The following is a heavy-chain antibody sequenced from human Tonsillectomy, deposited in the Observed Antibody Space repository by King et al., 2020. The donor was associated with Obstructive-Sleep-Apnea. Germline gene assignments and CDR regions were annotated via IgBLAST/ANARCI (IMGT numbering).Heavy chain of an antibody. V-gene: IGHV4-30-4*01. D-gene: IGHD4-17*01. CDR1: GGSISSGDYY. CDR3: ARDSGVLYGDFDAFDI. J-gene: IGHJ3*02. Sequence: VQLQESGPGLVKPSQTLSLTCTVSGGSISSGDYYWSWIRQPPGKGLEWIGYIVYSGSTYYNPSLKSQVTISVDTSKNQFSLKLSSVTAADTAVYYCARDSGVLYGDFDAFDIWGQGTMVTVSS. CDR2: IVYSGST.